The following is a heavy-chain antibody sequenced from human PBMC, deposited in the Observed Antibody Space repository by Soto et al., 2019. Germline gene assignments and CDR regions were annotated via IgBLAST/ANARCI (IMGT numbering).Heavy chain of an antibody. CDR2: TYYSGST. V-gene: IGHV4-59*01. J-gene: IGHJ4*02. D-gene: IGHD3-22*01. CDR3: ARGGDSSGSLFDY. CDR1: GGSISSYY. Sequence: SETLSLTCTVSGGSISSYYWSWIRQPPGKGLERIGYTYYSGSTNYNPSHKNRVTKSEDTSKNQFSLKLSSVTVADTAVYYCARGGDSSGSLFDYWGQGTLVTVS.